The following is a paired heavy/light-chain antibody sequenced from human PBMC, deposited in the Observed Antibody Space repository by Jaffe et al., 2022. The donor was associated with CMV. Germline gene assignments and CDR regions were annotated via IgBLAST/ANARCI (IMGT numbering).Heavy chain of an antibody. V-gene: IGHV3-53*01. CDR1: GFSVNTNY. Sequence: EVQLVEFGGGLIQPGGSLRLSCAASGFSVNTNYMTWVRQAPGKGLEWVSVVCDDGRTYYTDSVKGRFTISRDTSKNTVYLQMNSLRAEDTAVYYCARGPLNDRRSIYDCWGQGTSVTVSS. D-gene: IGHD3-3*02. CDR3: ARGPLNDRRSIYDC. J-gene: IGHJ4*02. CDR2: VCDDGRT.
Light chain of an antibody. CDR3: HHRSSWPLA. CDR2: DAS. Sequence: EIVLTQSPATLSLSPGERATLSCRASQSISNYLAWYQQKPGQAPRLLIYDASNRASGIPARFSGSGSGTDFTLTISSLEPEDFAVYYCHHRSSWPLAFGGGTKVEIK. V-gene: IGKV3-11*01. CDR1: QSISNY. J-gene: IGKJ4*01.